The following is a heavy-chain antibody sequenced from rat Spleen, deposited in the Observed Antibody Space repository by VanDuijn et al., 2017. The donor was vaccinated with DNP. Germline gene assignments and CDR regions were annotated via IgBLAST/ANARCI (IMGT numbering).Heavy chain of an antibody. CDR2: IWKHGAT. CDR1: GFSLSTYN. D-gene: IGHD4-3*01. J-gene: IGHJ4*01. V-gene: IGHV2-41*01. CDR3: ARDLIIRDTTSAMDV. Sequence: QVQLKESGPGLVQPSQTLSLTCTVAGFSLSTYNVHWVRQPPGKGLEWMGVIWKHGATRYNSVFKFRLSFSKATSKSQVFLKLSSLQTEDTATYYCARDLIIRDTTSAMDVWGQGTSVTVSS.